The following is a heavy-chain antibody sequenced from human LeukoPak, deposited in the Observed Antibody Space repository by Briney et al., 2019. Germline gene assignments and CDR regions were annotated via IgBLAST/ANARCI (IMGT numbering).Heavy chain of an antibody. Sequence: GGSLRLSCAASGFTFSSYWMSWVRQAPGKGLEWVANIKQDGSEKYYVDSVKGRFTISRDNAKNSLYLQMNSLRAEDTAVYYCARAEFGELYRFDYWGQGTLVTVFS. CDR2: IKQDGSEK. D-gene: IGHD3-10*01. CDR1: GFTFSSYW. V-gene: IGHV3-7*01. J-gene: IGHJ4*02. CDR3: ARAEFGELYRFDY.